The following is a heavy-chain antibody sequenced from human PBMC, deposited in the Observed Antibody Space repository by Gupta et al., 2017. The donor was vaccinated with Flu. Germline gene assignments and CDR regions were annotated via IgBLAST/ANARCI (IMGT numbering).Heavy chain of an antibody. Sequence: QLQLQESGPGLVKPSETLSLTCTVSRDSVSSSTYHWGWLRQPPGKGLEWIGTIYYTGSTYYIPSLKVRVTISVDTSKNQFSLKLNSVTAADTAVYYCARQGYYDGWFLLDYWGQGTLVTVSP. CDR1: RDSVSSSTYH. V-gene: IGHV4-39*01. CDR2: IYYTGST. J-gene: IGHJ4*02. CDR3: ARQGYYDGWFLLDY. D-gene: IGHD3-16*01.